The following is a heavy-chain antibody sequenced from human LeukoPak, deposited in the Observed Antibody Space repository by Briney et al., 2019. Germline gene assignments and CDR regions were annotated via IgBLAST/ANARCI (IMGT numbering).Heavy chain of an antibody. CDR1: GFTFDDYG. CDR3: ARIGRYGSGSYTLLANYYYYYMDV. D-gene: IGHD3-10*01. CDR2: INWNGGST. J-gene: IGHJ6*03. Sequence: GESLRLSCAASGFTFDDYGMSWVRQAPGKGLEWVSGINWNGGSTGYADSVKGRFTISRDNAKNSLYLQMNSLRAEDTALYHCARIGRYGSGSYTLLANYYYYYMDVWGKGTTVTVSS. V-gene: IGHV3-20*01.